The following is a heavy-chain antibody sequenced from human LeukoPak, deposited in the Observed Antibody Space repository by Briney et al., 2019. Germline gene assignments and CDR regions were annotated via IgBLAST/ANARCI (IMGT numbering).Heavy chain of an antibody. CDR3: ARGKRDGNNYY. Sequence: SETLSVTCTVSGGSISSYYWSWIRQTPGKGLEWLGYIDYTGSTNNNPSLKSRVTMSIDTSKNQFSLKLTSVTAADTAVYYCARGKRDGNNYYWGQGTLVTVSS. D-gene: IGHD5-24*01. CDR1: GGSISSYY. V-gene: IGHV4-59*01. J-gene: IGHJ4*02. CDR2: IDYTGST.